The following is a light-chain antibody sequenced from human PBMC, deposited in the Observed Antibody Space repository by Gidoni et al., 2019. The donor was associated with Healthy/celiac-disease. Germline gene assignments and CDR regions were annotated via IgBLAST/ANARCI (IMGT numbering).Light chain of an antibody. CDR1: HSVSSSY. CDR2: GAS. J-gene: IGKJ4*01. V-gene: IGKV3-20*01. CDR3: QQYGSSLSLT. Sequence: EIVLTQSPGTLSLSPGERATLSCRASHSVSSSYLAWYQQKPGQAPRLLIYGASSRATGIPDRFSGSVSGTDFTLTISRLEPEDFAVYYCQQYGSSLSLTFGGGTKVEIK.